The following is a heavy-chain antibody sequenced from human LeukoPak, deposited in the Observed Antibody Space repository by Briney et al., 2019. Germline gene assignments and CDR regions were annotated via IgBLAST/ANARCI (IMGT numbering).Heavy chain of an antibody. CDR2: INPNSGGT. J-gene: IGHJ4*02. Sequence: ASVKVSCKASGYTFTGYYMHWVRQAPGQGLEWMGWINPNSGGTNYAQKFQGRVTMTRDTSISTAYMELSRLRSDDTAVYYCARDHYHKIHSVMVTAPDYWGQGTLVIVSS. CDR3: ARDHYHKIHSVMVTAPDY. V-gene: IGHV1-2*02. CDR1: GYTFTGYY. D-gene: IGHD2-21*02.